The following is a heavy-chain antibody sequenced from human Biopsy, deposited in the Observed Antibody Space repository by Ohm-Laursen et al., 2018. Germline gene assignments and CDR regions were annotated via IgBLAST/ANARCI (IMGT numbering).Heavy chain of an antibody. V-gene: IGHV4-59*01. CDR3: ARVEAGTYDALDI. D-gene: IGHD1-26*01. Sequence: TLSLTCSVSGGSMTGYEWSWIRLAPGKGLEWIGYIYYSGGTKYNPSLASRVTFSVDMSKNQFSLKLYSVTAADTAVYYCARVEAGTYDALDIWGQGTLVAVSA. J-gene: IGHJ3*02. CDR1: GGSMTGYE. CDR2: IYYSGGT.